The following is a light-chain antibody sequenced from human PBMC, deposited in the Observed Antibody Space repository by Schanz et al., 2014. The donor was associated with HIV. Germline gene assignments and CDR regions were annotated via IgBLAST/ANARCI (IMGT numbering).Light chain of an antibody. CDR2: AAS. V-gene: IGKV1-9*01. J-gene: IGKJ2*01. Sequence: DIQLTQSPSFLSASVGDRVTITCRASQGISSYFAWYQQKPGKAPKLLIYAASTLQSGVPSRFSGSGSGTEFTLTISSLQPEDFATYYCQQCVTYPYTFGQGTKLDIK. CDR3: QQCVTYPYT. CDR1: QGISSY.